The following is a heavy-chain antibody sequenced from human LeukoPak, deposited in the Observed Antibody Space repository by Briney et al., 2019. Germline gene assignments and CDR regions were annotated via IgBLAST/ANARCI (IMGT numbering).Heavy chain of an antibody. V-gene: IGHV3-49*04. Sequence: GGSLRLSCTASGFTFGDYVMSWVRQAPGKGLEWVGFIRSKAYGGTTKNAASVKGRFTISRDDSRSIAYLQMNSLKTEDTAVYYCTRENDDSSGSYDYWGQGTLVTVSS. CDR2: IRSKAYGGTT. CDR3: TRENDDSSGSYDY. CDR1: GFTFGDYV. J-gene: IGHJ4*02. D-gene: IGHD3-22*01.